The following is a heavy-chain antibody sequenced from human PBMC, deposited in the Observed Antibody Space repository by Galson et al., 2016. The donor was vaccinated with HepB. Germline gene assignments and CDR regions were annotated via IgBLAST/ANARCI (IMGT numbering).Heavy chain of an antibody. D-gene: IGHD5-12*01. V-gene: IGHV3-33*01. CDR1: GFIFSDYG. CDR2: IWNDGSNK. J-gene: IGHJ4*01. CDR3: VRDKEGGYGFDY. Sequence: SLRLSCAASGFIFSDYGMHWVRQAPGKGLEWVAVIWNDGSNKYYADSVKGRFTISRDNSKNTLDLHVNILKVEDTAVYYCVRDKEGGYGFDYWGQGILVTVSS.